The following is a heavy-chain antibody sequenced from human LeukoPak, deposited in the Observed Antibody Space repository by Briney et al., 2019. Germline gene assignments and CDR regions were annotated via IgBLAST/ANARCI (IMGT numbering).Heavy chain of an antibody. CDR1: GGSISSYY. CDR2: IYYSGST. J-gene: IGHJ4*02. CDR3: ARSYYGSGRYGSQFDY. V-gene: IGHV4-59*01. Sequence: SETLSLTCTVSGGSISSYYWSWIRQSPGKGLDWIGYIYYSGSTKYNPSLKSRVTISVDTSKNQFSLKLSSVTAADTAVYYCARSYYGSGRYGSQFDYWGQGTLVTVSS. D-gene: IGHD3-10*01.